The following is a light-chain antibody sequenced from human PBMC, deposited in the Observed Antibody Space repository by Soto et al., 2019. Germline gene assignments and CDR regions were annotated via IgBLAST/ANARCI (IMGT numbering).Light chain of an antibody. V-gene: IGLV2-8*01. CDR2: EVS. CDR3: SSYACSTVV. CDR1: SSDVGGYNY. Sequence: QSALTQPPSASGSPGQSVTISCTGTSSDVGGYNYVSWYQQHPGKAPKLMIYEVSKRPSGVPDRFSGSKSGNTASLTVSGLQAEDEADDYVSSYACSTVVFGGGTEVTVL. J-gene: IGLJ2*01.